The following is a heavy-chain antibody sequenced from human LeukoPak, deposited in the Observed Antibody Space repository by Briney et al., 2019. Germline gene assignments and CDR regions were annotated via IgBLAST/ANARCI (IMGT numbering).Heavy chain of an antibody. V-gene: IGHV3-23*01. CDR3: ARILSGTNYFDY. Sequence: TGGSLRLSCAASGFTFSSYAMSWVRRAPGKGLEWVSAISGSGGSTYYADSVKGRFTISRDNSKNTLYLQMNSLRAEDTAVYYCARILSGTNYFDYWGQGTLVTVSS. J-gene: IGHJ4*02. CDR2: ISGSGGST. CDR1: GFTFSSYA. D-gene: IGHD1-26*01.